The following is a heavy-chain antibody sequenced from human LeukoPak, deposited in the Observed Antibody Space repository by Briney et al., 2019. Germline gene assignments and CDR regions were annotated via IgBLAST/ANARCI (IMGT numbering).Heavy chain of an antibody. Sequence: GGFLRLSCAASGFTFSQHFMTWIRQAPGKGLEWISYISGSGATYYADSVKGRFTISRDNAQNSLWLQMSSLRAEDTAVYFCARDPMHNGGNSGAFDFWGQGTLVTVSP. D-gene: IGHD4-23*01. CDR3: ARDPMHNGGNSGAFDF. CDR2: ISGSGAT. J-gene: IGHJ3*01. V-gene: IGHV3-69-1*02. CDR1: GFTFSQHF.